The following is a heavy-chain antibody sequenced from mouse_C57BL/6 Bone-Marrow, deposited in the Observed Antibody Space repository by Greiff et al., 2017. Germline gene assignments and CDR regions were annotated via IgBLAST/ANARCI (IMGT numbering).Heavy chain of an antibody. V-gene: IGHV5-16*01. D-gene: IGHD1-1*01. CDR1: GFTFSDYY. CDR2: INYDGSST. CDR3: ARVYYYGSSWGAAMDY. Sequence: EVKVVESEGGLVQPGSSMKLSCTASGFTFSDYYMAWVRQVPEKGLEWVANINYDGSSTYYLDSLKSRFIISRDNAKNILYLQMSSLKSEDTATYYCARVYYYGSSWGAAMDYWGQGTSVTVSS. J-gene: IGHJ4*01.